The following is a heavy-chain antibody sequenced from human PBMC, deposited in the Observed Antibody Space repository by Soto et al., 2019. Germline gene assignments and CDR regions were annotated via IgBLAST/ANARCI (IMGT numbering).Heavy chain of an antibody. D-gene: IGHD3-10*01. V-gene: IGHV3-53*01. CDR3: ARDLGTGYYYYGMDV. CDR2: IYSGGST. Sequence: EVQLVESGGGLIQPGGSLRLSCAASGFTVSSNYMSWVRQAPGKGLEWVSVIYSGGSTYYADSVKGRFTISRDNSKNTLYLQMNSLRAEDTAVYYCARDLGTGYYYYGMDVWGQGTTVTVSS. CDR1: GFTVSSNY. J-gene: IGHJ6*02.